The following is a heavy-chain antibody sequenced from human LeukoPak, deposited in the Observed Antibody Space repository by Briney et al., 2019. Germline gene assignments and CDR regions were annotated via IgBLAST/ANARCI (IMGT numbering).Heavy chain of an antibody. CDR1: GFTFSSYS. J-gene: IGHJ4*02. CDR3: ASTGEYYFDY. V-gene: IGHV3-21*01. Sequence: GGSLRLSCAASGFTFSSYSMNWVRQAPGKGLEWVSSIGSSSSYIYYADSVKGRFTISRDNAKNSLYLQMNSLRAEDTAVYYCASTGEYYFDYWGQGTLVTVSS. D-gene: IGHD3-10*01. CDR2: IGSSSSYI.